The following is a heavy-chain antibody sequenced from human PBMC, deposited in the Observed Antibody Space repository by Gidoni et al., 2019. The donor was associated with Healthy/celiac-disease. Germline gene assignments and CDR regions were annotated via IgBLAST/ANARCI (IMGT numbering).Heavy chain of an antibody. J-gene: IGHJ4*02. D-gene: IGHD3-10*01. CDR1: GFTFSSYA. Sequence: EVQLLESGGGLVQPWGSLRLSCAASGFTFSSYAMSWVRQAPGKGLEWVSAISGSGGRTYYADSVKGRFTISRDNSKNTLYMQMNSLRAEDTAVYYCAKAKSAGTLIDYWGQGTLVTVSS. CDR3: AKAKSAGTLIDY. CDR2: ISGSGGRT. V-gene: IGHV3-23*01.